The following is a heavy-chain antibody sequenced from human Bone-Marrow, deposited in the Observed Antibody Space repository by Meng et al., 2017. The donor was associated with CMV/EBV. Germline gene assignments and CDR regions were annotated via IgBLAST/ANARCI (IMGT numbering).Heavy chain of an antibody. V-gene: IGHV3-21*01. CDR1: GFTFSIYT. D-gene: IGHD2-2*01. Sequence: GESLKISCAASGFTFSIYTMNWVRQAPGKGLEWVSSISSTSTYIYYTGSVKGRFTISRDNAKTSVYLQMNSLRAEDTAMYYCARDWFDPNTSPRDYWGQGSIVTVSS. J-gene: IGHJ4*02. CDR2: ISSTSTYI. CDR3: ARDWFDPNTSPRDY.